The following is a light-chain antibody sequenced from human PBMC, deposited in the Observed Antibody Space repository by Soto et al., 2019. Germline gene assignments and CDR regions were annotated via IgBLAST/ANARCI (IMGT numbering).Light chain of an antibody. J-gene: IGKJ1*01. CDR2: GAS. V-gene: IGKV3-15*01. CDR3: QQYNNWPPWT. Sequence: EIVIPQSPPTLSLSPGERATLSCRASRSFSSNLAWYQQKPGQAPRLLIYGASTRATGIPARFSGSGSGTEFTLTISSLQSEDFAVYYCQQYNNWPPWTFGQGTKVEIK. CDR1: RSFSSN.